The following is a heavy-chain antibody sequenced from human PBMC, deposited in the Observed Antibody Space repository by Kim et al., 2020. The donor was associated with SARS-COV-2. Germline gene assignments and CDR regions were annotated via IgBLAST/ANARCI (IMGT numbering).Heavy chain of an antibody. J-gene: IGHJ5*02. CDR3: ARGSGSYSWWFDP. D-gene: IGHD1-26*01. V-gene: IGHV1-69*01. Sequence: YAQKFQGRVTITADESTSTAYMELSSLRSEDTAVYYCARGSGSYSWWFDPWGQGTLVTVSS.